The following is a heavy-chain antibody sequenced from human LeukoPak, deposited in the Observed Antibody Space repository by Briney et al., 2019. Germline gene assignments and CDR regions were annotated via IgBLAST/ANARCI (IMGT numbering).Heavy chain of an antibody. CDR1: GFTFSSYA. V-gene: IGHV3-64D*09. D-gene: IGHD5-18*01. J-gene: IGHJ4*02. Sequence: GGSLRLSCSASGFTFSSYAMHWVRQAPGKGLEYVSAISSNGGSTYYADSVKGRFTISRDNSKNTLYLQMSRLRAEDTAVYYCVKGTGYSYGYGLGYWGQGTLVTVSS. CDR2: ISSNGGST. CDR3: VKGTGYSYGYGLGY.